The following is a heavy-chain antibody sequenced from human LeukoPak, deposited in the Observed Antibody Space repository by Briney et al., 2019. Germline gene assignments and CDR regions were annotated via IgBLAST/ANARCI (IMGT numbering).Heavy chain of an antibody. CDR1: GGSVTSGSYH. Sequence: SETLSLICSVSGGSVTSGSYHWSWIRQPAGKGLEWIGRISTSRSTNDNPSLKSRVTLSLVTSKNLFSLKLAVHTAADTAVYYCARGADLAIDYWGQGALVTVSS. CDR2: ISTSRST. D-gene: IGHD3/OR15-3a*01. V-gene: IGHV4-61*02. CDR3: ARGADLAIDY. J-gene: IGHJ4*02.